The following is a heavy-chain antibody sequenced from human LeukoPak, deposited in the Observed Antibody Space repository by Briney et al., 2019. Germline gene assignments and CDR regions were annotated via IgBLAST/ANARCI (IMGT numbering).Heavy chain of an antibody. V-gene: IGHV4-59*11. Sequence: SETLSLTCTVSGGSISTHYWSWIRQPPGKGLEWIGYIYYSGSTNYNPSLKSRVTMSVDTSKNQFSLKLSSVTAADTAVYYCARGRYCSADICSGGDAFDIWGQGTMVSVSS. CDR2: IYYSGST. J-gene: IGHJ3*02. CDR1: GGSISTHY. CDR3: ARGRYCSADICSGGDAFDI. D-gene: IGHD2-15*01.